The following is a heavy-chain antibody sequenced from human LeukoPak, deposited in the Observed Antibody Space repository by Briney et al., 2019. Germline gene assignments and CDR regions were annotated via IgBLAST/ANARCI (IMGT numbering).Heavy chain of an antibody. D-gene: IGHD3-3*01. Sequence: GGSLRLSCAASGFTFISYSMNWVRQAPGKGLGWVLSIISISCYIYYADSVRSRFTIYRDNAKNSLYLQMNSLRAEDTAVYYCARVATIFGVVTGFDYWSQGTLVTVSS. CDR2: IISISCYI. CDR1: GFTFISYS. CDR3: ARVATIFGVVTGFDY. V-gene: IGHV3-21*01. J-gene: IGHJ4*02.